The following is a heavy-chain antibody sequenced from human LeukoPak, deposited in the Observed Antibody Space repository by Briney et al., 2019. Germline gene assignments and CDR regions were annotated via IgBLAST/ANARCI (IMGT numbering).Heavy chain of an antibody. Sequence: ASVKVSCKVSGYTLTELSMHWVRQAPGKGLEWMGGFDPEDGETIYAQKFQGRVTMTEDTSTDTAYMELSSLRSEDTAVYYCATDRHSSSWHRWDYWGQGTLVTVSS. D-gene: IGHD6-13*01. V-gene: IGHV1-24*01. CDR1: GYTLTELS. J-gene: IGHJ4*02. CDR2: FDPEDGET. CDR3: ATDRHSSSWHRWDY.